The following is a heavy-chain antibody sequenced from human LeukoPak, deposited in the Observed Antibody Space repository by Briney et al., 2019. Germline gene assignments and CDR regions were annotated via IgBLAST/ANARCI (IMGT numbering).Heavy chain of an antibody. J-gene: IGHJ4*01. CDR2: ITYDGSNK. CDR1: EFTFSSYA. Sequence: GGSLRLSCAASEFTFSSYAMHWVRQAPGKGLEWVAVITYDGSNKYYAGSVKGRFTISRDDSENTLYLQMNSLIPGDTAVYYCARDRSPGSGSRPVGYWGHGTLVTVSS. CDR3: ARDRSPGSGSRPVGY. D-gene: IGHD3-10*01. V-gene: IGHV3-30*04.